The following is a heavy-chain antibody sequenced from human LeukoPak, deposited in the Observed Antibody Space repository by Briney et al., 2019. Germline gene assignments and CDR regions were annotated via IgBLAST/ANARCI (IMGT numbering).Heavy chain of an antibody. CDR3: ARALRYDSSGHTDAFDI. V-gene: IGHV3-13*01. CDR2: IGTAGDT. Sequence: PGGSLRLSCAASGFTFSSYDMHWVRQATGKGLEWVSAIGTAGDTYYPGSVKGRFTISRENAKNSLYLQMNSLRAGDTAVYYCARALRYDSSGHTDAFDIWGQGTMVTVSS. J-gene: IGHJ3*02. CDR1: GFTFSSYD. D-gene: IGHD3-22*01.